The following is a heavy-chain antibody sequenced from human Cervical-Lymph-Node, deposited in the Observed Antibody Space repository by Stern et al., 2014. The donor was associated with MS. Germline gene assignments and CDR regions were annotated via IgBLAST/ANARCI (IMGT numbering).Heavy chain of an antibody. V-gene: IGHV1-69*09. CDR1: GGTFSNYA. CDR3: AGPAPLD. D-gene: IGHD2-2*01. CDR2: IIPALNVA. J-gene: IGHJ4*02. Sequence: QVQLVQSGAEVKKPGSSVKVSCKASGGTFSNYAITWVRQAPGQGLEWMGRIIPALNVANYAQKFQGRLTITADKSTSTAYMEMSSLRSDDTAVYYCAGPAPLDWGQGTLVTVSS.